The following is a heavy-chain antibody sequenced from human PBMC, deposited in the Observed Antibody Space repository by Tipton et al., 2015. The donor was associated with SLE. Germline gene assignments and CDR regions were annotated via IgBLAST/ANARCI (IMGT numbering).Heavy chain of an antibody. Sequence: TLSLTCAVYGESFSTYYWSWIRQPPGKGLEWIGEVNHSGTTNYNPSLKSRVTMSVDTTKNQFSLRLNSVTAADTALYFCARSRDGYNYEGDYCGQGTPVTVSS. D-gene: IGHD5-24*01. CDR3: ARSRDGYNYEGDY. V-gene: IGHV4-34*01. CDR2: VNHSGTT. J-gene: IGHJ4*02. CDR1: GESFSTYY.